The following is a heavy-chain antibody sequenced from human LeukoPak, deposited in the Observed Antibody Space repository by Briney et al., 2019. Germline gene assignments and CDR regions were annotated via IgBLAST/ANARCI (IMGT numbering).Heavy chain of an antibody. D-gene: IGHD1-20*01. CDR1: GGSFSGYY. CDR3: ARRTNWIPGAFDI. CDR2: INHSGST. Sequence: SETLSLTCAVYGGSFSGYYWSWIRKPPGKGLEWIGEINHSGSTNYNPSLKSRVTISVDTSKNQFSLKLSSVTAADTAVYYCARRTNWIPGAFDIWGQGTMVTVSS. V-gene: IGHV4-34*01. J-gene: IGHJ3*02.